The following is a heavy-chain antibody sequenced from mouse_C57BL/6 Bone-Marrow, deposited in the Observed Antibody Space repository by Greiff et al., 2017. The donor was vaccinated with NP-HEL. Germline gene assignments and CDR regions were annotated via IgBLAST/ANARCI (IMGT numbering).Heavy chain of an antibody. Sequence: DVKLVESGGDLVKPGGSLKLSCAASGFTFSSYGMSWVRQTPDRRLEWVATINSDGSYTYYPDSVKRRFTLSGDNATNTLYLQMSSLKSEDTAMYYCARHDKGAMDYWCQGTSVTVSS. J-gene: IGHJ4*01. CDR2: INSDGSYT. CDR3: ARHDKGAMDY. V-gene: IGHV5-6*02. CDR1: GFTFSSYG. D-gene: IGHD2-3*01.